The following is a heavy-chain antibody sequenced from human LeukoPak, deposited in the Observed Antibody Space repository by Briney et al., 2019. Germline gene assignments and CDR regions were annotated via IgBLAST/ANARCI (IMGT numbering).Heavy chain of an antibody. CDR3: ARSITMVRGVFDY. D-gene: IGHD3-10*01. Sequence: KHGESLKISCKASGYSFSNYWIAWVRQMPGKGLEWMGIIYPGDSDTRYSPSFQGQVTISADKSICTAYLQWSSLKASDTAMYYCARSITMVRGVFDYWGQGTLVTVSS. CDR2: IYPGDSDT. J-gene: IGHJ4*02. CDR1: GYSFSNYW. V-gene: IGHV5-51*01.